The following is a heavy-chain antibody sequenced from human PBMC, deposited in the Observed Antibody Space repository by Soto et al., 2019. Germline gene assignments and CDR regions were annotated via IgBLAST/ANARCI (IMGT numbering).Heavy chain of an antibody. CDR2: ISYDGSNK. CDR3: ARSSARFALDYFDY. CDR1: GFTFSSYA. J-gene: IGHJ4*02. Sequence: GGSLRLSCAASGFTFSSYAMHWVRQAPGKGLEWVAVISYDGSNKYYADSVKGRFTISRDNSKNTLYLQMNSLRAEDTAVYYCARSSARFALDYFDYWGQGTLVTVSS. V-gene: IGHV3-30-3*01. D-gene: IGHD3-10*01.